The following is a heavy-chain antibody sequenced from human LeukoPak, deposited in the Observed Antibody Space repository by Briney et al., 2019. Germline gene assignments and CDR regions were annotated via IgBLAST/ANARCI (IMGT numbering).Heavy chain of an antibody. CDR3: ARDGCSGGSCYGGGNWFDP. D-gene: IGHD2-15*01. CDR1: GGSISSYY. V-gene: IGHV4-4*07. J-gene: IGHJ5*02. Sequence: SETLSLTCTVSGGSISSYYWSWIRQPPGKGLEWIGRIYTSGSTNYNPSLKSRVTMSVDTSKNQFSLKLSSVTAADTAVYYCARDGCSGGSCYGGGNWFDPWGQGTLVTVSS. CDR2: IYTSGST.